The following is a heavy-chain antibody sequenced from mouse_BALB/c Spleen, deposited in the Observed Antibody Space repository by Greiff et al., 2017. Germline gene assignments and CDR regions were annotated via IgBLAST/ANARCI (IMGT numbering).Heavy chain of an antibody. CDR1: GFTFSDYG. D-gene: IGHD1-1*01. J-gene: IGHJ2*01. CDR2: ISNLAYSI. Sequence: EVKLMESGGGLVQPGGSRKLSCAASGFTFSDYGMAWVRQAPGKGPEWVAFISNLAYSIYYADTVTGRFTISRENAKNTLYLEMSSLRSEDTAMYYCARVYGSSYHFDYWGQGTTLTVSS. V-gene: IGHV5-15*02. CDR3: ARVYGSSYHFDY.